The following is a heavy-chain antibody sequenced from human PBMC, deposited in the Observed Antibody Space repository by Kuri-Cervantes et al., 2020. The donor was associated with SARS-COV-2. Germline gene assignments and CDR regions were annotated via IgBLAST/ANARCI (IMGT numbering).Heavy chain of an antibody. V-gene: IGHV3-11*04. CDR1: GFIFSDYY. Sequence: GESLKISCTASGFIFSDYYMTWIRQAPGKGLEWVSNIGPSGTTKYYADSVKGRFTISRGNAKNSLYLQMNSLRAEDTAVYYCARSPGDGDYDPFDYWGQGTLVTVSS. CDR3: ARSPGDGDYDPFDY. D-gene: IGHD4-17*01. J-gene: IGHJ4*02. CDR2: IGPSGTTK.